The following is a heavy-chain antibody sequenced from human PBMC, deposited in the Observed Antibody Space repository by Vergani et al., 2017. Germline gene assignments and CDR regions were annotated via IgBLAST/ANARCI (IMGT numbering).Heavy chain of an antibody. CDR2: IYHSGST. Sequence: QVQLQQWGAGLLKPSETLSLTCAVYGGSFSGYYWSWIRQPPGKGLEWIGEIYHSGSTNYNPSLKSRVTISVDKSKNQFSLKLSSVTAADTAVYYCARAPSADIVATIFLGAFDIWGQGTMVTVSS. CDR1: GGSFSGYY. J-gene: IGHJ3*02. V-gene: IGHV4-34*01. D-gene: IGHD5-12*01. CDR3: ARAPSADIVATIFLGAFDI.